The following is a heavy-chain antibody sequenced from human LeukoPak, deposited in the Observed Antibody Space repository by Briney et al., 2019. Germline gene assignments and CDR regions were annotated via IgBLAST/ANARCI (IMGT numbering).Heavy chain of an antibody. V-gene: IGHV1-18*01. CDR1: DYTFTSYG. D-gene: IGHD2-2*01. CDR2: ISAYNGNT. CDR3: AWIYCSSSSCYATFDY. Sequence: ASVKVSCKASDYTFTSYGISWVGQAPGQGLEWMGWISAYNGNTNYAQKFQGRVTMTTDTSTSTAYMQLRSLRSDDTAVYYCAWIYCSSSSCYATFDYWGQGTLVTVSS. J-gene: IGHJ4*02.